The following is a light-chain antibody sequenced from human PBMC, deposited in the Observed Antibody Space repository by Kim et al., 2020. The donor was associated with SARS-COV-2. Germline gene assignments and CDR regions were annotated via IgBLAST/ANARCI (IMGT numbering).Light chain of an antibody. CDR2: DVT. Sequence: QSALAQPASVSGSPGQSITISCTGTNSDVGSFNDVSWYQQQPGKAPKFIIYDVTNRPSGVSNRFSGSKSGNTASLTISGLQAEDEADYYCSSYTDNYTVVLFGGGTQLTVL. CDR1: NSDVGSFND. V-gene: IGLV2-14*03. J-gene: IGLJ2*01. CDR3: SSYTDNYTVVL.